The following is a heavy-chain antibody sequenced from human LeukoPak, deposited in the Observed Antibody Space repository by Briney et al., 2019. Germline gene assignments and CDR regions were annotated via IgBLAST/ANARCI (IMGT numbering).Heavy chain of an antibody. J-gene: IGHJ5*02. Sequence: PSETLSLTCTVSGYSISSGYYWGWIRQPPGKGLEWIGSIYHSGSTYYNPSLKSRVTISVDTSKNQFSLKLSSVTAADTAVYYCASGGGSRYHWFDPWGQGTLVTVSS. CDR1: GYSISSGYY. V-gene: IGHV4-38-2*02. CDR3: ASGGGSRYHWFDP. CDR2: IYHSGST. D-gene: IGHD2-15*01.